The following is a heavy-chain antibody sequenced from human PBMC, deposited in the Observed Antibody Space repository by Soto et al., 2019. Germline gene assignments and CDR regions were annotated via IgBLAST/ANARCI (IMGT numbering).Heavy chain of an antibody. D-gene: IGHD1-20*01. CDR1: GFTFSDYY. J-gene: IGHJ4*02. CDR3: TRETVAGITGLDY. V-gene: IGHV3-11*01. Sequence: PGGSLRLSCAASGFTFSDYYMSWIRQAPGKGLEWVSGISVSDTFIYYADSVRVRFTISRDPSENILYLQMNSLRVDDTALYYCTRETVAGITGLDYWGPGTLVTVS. CDR2: ISVSDTFI.